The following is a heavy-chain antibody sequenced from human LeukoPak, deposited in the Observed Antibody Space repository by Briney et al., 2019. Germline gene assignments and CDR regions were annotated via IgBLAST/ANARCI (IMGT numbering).Heavy chain of an antibody. D-gene: IGHD3-3*01. CDR2: FDREDGGT. Sequence: GASVKVSCKVSGYSGIELDMHWVRQAPGKGLEWMGGFDREDGGTINARKFQGRVTMTEDTSADTAYMELSSLTSEDTAVYYCATHTISGVVTYAFHMWGRGTLVTVSS. J-gene: IGHJ3*02. CDR1: GYSGIELD. CDR3: ATHTISGVVTYAFHM. V-gene: IGHV1-24*01.